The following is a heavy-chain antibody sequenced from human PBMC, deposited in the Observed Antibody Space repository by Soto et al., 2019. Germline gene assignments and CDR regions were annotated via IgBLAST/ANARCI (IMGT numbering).Heavy chain of an antibody. CDR3: ARDSVEYCSSTSCRHFDY. V-gene: IGHV3-30-3*01. Sequence: VQLVESGGGVVQPGRSLRLSCAASGFTFSSYAMHWVRQAPGKGLEWVAGISYDGSNKYYADSVKGRFTISRDNYKNPMDLQMNSLRAEATAVYYCARDSVEYCSSTSCRHFDYWGQGTLVTVSS. J-gene: IGHJ4*02. CDR1: GFTFSSYA. CDR2: ISYDGSNK. D-gene: IGHD2-2*01.